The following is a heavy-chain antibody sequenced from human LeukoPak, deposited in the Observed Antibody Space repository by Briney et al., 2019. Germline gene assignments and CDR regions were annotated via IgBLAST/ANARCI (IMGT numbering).Heavy chain of an antibody. V-gene: IGHV1-69*05. CDR2: IIPIFGTA. Sequence: GASVKVSCKASGGTFSSYAIRWVRQAPRQGLEWVGGIIPIFGTANYAQKSQGRVTITTDESTSTAYLELSSLRSEDTAVYYCARSLRAAVVLGENWFDGWGNGTLVS. J-gene: IGHJ5*01. CDR1: GGTFSSYA. D-gene: IGHD2-8*02. CDR3: ARSLRAAVVLGENWFDG.